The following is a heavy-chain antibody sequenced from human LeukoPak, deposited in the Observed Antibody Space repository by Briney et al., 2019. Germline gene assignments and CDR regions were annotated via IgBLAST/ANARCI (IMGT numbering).Heavy chain of an antibody. CDR3: ARGRIGLLWFGELER. CDR1: GGTFSSYA. J-gene: IGHJ4*02. V-gene: IGHV1-69*13. Sequence: SVKVSCKASGGTFSSYAISWVRQAPGQGLEYMAGIIPIFGTANYAQKFQGRVTINVDESTSTAYMELSSLKYEDTAVYYCARGRIGLLWFGELERWGQGTLVTVSS. CDR2: IIPIFGTA. D-gene: IGHD3-10*01.